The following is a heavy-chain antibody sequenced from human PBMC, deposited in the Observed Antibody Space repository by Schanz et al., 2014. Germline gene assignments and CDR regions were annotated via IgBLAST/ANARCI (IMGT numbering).Heavy chain of an antibody. J-gene: IGHJ6*02. Sequence: VQLAESGGGLVKPGGSLRLSCSASGFTFSDSFMSWIRQTPGKGLEWLSYISSSGNIIHYADSVKGRFTISRDNAKNSLYLQMNSLRAEDTAVYYCARDSDLFGMDVWGQGTTVTVSS. CDR2: ISSSGNII. CDR1: GFTFSDSF. CDR3: ARDSDLFGMDV. V-gene: IGHV3-11*04. D-gene: IGHD1-26*01.